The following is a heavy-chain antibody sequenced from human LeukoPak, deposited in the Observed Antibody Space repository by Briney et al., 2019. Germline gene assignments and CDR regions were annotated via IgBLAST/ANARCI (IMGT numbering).Heavy chain of an antibody. D-gene: IGHD1-20*01. CDR3: AAAITDVDY. CDR1: GFTFSNYA. CDR2: IGESGGDT. V-gene: IGHV3-23*01. J-gene: IGHJ4*02. Sequence: GGSLRLSCAASGFTFSNYAMSWVRQAPGMGLEWVSAIGESGGDTYYADSVKGRFTISRDNSKNTLYLQMNSLRAEDTAVYYCAAAITDVDYWGQGTLVTVSS.